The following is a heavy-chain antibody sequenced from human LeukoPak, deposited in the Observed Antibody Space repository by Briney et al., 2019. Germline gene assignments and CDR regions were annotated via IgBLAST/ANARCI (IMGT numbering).Heavy chain of an antibody. CDR3: ARGDAAMVRGYYYYGMDV. CDR2: IIPIFGKA. D-gene: IGHD3-10*01. J-gene: IGHJ6*02. Sequence: SVKVSCKASGGTFSSYAISWVRQAPGQGLEWMGGIIPIFGKANYSQHFQGRVTITAHESTSTAYMELSSLRSEDTAVYYCARGDAAMVRGYYYYGMDVWGQGTTVTVSS. CDR1: GGTFSSYA. V-gene: IGHV1-69*01.